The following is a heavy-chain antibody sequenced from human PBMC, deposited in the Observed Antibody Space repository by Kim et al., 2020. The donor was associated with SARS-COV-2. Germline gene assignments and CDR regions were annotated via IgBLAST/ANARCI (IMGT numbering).Heavy chain of an antibody. Sequence: SVKVSCKASGGTFSSYAISWVRQAPGQGLEWMGRIIPILGIANYAQKFQGGVTITADKSTSTAYMELSSLRSEDTAVYYCARDRGYDSSGYYSGDADYWGQGTLVTVSS. CDR3: ARDRGYDSSGYYSGDADY. CDR1: GGTFSSYA. J-gene: IGHJ4*02. D-gene: IGHD3-22*01. V-gene: IGHV1-69*04. CDR2: IIPILGIA.